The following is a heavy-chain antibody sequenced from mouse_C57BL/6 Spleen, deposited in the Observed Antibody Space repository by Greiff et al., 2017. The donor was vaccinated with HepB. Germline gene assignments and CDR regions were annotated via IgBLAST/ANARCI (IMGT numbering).Heavy chain of an antibody. V-gene: IGHV14-1*01. Sequence: DVKLQESGAELVRPGASVKLSCTASGFNIKDYYMHWVKQRPEQGLEWIGRIDPEDGDTEYAPKFQGKATMTADTSSNTAYLQLSSLTSEDTAVYYCTTDGYYPSFAYWGQGTLVTVSA. D-gene: IGHD2-3*01. J-gene: IGHJ3*01. CDR2: IDPEDGDT. CDR3: TTDGYYPSFAY. CDR1: GFNIKDYY.